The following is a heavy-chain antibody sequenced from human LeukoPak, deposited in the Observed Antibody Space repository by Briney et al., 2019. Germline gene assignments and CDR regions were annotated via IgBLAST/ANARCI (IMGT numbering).Heavy chain of an antibody. CDR3: ARVNSAQWLVGFHFDY. CDR2: ISVYNGNK. CDR1: GYTFNSYA. D-gene: IGHD6-19*01. V-gene: IGHV1-18*01. J-gene: IGHJ4*02. Sequence: ASVRVSCEASGYTFNSYAITWVRQAPGQGLEWVSWISVYNGNKNYAQKVQGRVTMTTDTSTRKAHMEVRSLRYDDTAVYYCARVNSAQWLVGFHFDYWGQGTLVTVSS.